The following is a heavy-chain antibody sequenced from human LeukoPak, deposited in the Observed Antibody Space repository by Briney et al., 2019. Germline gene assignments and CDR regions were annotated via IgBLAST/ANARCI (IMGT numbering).Heavy chain of an antibody. D-gene: IGHD6-13*01. CDR3: ASSSWYSIPEVV. CDR2: INHSGST. V-gene: IGHV4-34*01. J-gene: IGHJ6*04. CDR1: GGSFSGYY. Sequence: PSETLSLTCAVYGGSFSGYYWSWIRQPPGKGLEWIGEINHSGSTNYNPSLKSRVTISVDTSKNQFSLKLSSVTAADTAVYYCASSSWYSIPEVVWGKGTTVTISS.